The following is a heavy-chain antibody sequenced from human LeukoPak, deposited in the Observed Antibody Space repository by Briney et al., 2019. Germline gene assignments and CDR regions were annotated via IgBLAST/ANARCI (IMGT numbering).Heavy chain of an antibody. CDR3: ARDLSYFDY. D-gene: IGHD2/OR15-2a*01. CDR2: IKPDNGNT. J-gene: IGHJ4*02. V-gene: IGHV1-18*01. Sequence: ASVKVSCKASGYTFINYRITWVRQAPGQGLEWMGWIKPDNGNTKSAQKFQGRVTMTTDTSTSTAYMELRSLRSDDTAVYYCARDLSYFDYWGQGTLVTVSS. CDR1: GYTFINYR.